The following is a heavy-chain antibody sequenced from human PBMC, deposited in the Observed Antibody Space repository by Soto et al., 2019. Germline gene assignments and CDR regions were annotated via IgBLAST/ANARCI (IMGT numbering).Heavy chain of an antibody. Sequence: DVQLVDSGRGMVKPGGSLTLSRRTSGFTFSNAWIRLLLHTAGYGLERLGRIISNPDGGTVEYVAPVKGRFIISRDDSTNTLYLQMNSLDTEDTGLYYCTAAGVRGVVMSGMDVWGQGPAVTVAS. CDR3: TAAGVRGVVMSGMDV. CDR1: GFTFSNAW. D-gene: IGHD3-10*01. CDR2: IISNPDGGTV. V-gene: IGHV3-15*01. J-gene: IGHJ6*02.